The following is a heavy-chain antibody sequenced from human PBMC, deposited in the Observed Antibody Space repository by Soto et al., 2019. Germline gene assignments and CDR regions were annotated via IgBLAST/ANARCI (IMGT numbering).Heavy chain of an antibody. D-gene: IGHD3-22*01. J-gene: IGHJ5*02. Sequence: SETLSLTCTVSGGSISSSSYYWGWIRQPPGKGLEWIGSIYYSGSTYYNPSLKSRVTISVDTSKNQFSLKLSSVTAADTAVYYCARHYGADPYYYDSSGFIWFDPWGQGTLVTVSS. V-gene: IGHV4-39*01. CDR3: ARHYGADPYYYDSSGFIWFDP. CDR1: GGSISSSSYY. CDR2: IYYSGST.